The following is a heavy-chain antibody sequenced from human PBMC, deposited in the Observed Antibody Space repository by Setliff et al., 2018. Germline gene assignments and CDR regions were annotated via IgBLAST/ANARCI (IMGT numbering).Heavy chain of an antibody. D-gene: IGHD4-4*01. CDR3: ARVDYSPINYYYYYMDV. CDR1: GGSISSGSYY. CDR2: IYTSGST. V-gene: IGHV4-61*02. J-gene: IGHJ6*03. Sequence: PSETLSLTCTVSGGSISSGSYYWSWIRQPAGKGLEWIGRIYTSGSTNYNPSLKSRVTISVDTSKNQFSLKPSSVTAADTAVYYCARVDYSPINYYYYYMDVWGKGTTVTV.